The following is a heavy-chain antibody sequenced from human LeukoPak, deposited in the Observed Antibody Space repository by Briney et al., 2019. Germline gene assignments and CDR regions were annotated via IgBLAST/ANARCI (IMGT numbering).Heavy chain of an antibody. J-gene: IGHJ4*02. Sequence: GGSLRLSCAASGFTFSRHWMYWVRQAPGKGLEWVANIKRDGSAKPYVDSVKGRFTISRDNAKNSLFLQMNSLRVGDTAVYYCARDNGWSADFWGQGTLVTVSS. D-gene: IGHD2-15*01. CDR2: IKRDGSAK. CDR1: GFTFSRHW. V-gene: IGHV3-7*03. CDR3: ARDNGWSADF.